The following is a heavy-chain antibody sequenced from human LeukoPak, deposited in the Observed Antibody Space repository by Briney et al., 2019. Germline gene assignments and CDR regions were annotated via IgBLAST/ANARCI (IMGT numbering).Heavy chain of an antibody. J-gene: IGHJ5*02. V-gene: IGHV1-18*01. CDR3: ARFLPRKWELPGNWFDP. CDR2: ISAYNGHT. CDR1: GYTFNSYG. D-gene: IGHD1-26*01. Sequence: WASVKVSCKASGYTFNSYGISWVRQAPGQGLEWMGWISAYNGHTNYAQKFQGRVTMTTDTSTSTAYMDLRSLRSDDTAVYYCARFLPRKWELPGNWFDPWGQGTLVTVSS.